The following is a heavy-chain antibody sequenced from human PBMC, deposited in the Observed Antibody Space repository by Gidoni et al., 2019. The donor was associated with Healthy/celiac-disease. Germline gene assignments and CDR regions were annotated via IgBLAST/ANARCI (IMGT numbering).Heavy chain of an antibody. CDR2: IIPIFGTA. V-gene: IGHV1-69*01. Sequence: QVQLVPSGAEVKKPGSSVKVSCTASGGTFSSYAISWVRQAPGQGLEWMGGIIPIFGTANYAQKFKGRVTITADESTSTAYMELSSLRSEDTAVYYCARDRREDAFDIWGQGTMVTVSS. J-gene: IGHJ3*02. CDR1: GGTFSSYA. CDR3: ARDRREDAFDI.